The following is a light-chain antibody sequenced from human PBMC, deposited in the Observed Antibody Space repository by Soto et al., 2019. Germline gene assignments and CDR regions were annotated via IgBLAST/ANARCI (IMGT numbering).Light chain of an antibody. J-gene: IGKJ3*01. V-gene: IGKV3-20*01. CDR1: QRVSNSL. CDR3: QSYGDSLVT. CDR2: AAS. Sequence: EIVLTQSPGTLSLSPGERATLSCRASQRVSNSLVAWYQQKPGQAPRPLMSAASSMATGIPDRFSGSVSGTDFTLTISSLEPEDFEVYYCQSYGDSLVTVGPGTKV.